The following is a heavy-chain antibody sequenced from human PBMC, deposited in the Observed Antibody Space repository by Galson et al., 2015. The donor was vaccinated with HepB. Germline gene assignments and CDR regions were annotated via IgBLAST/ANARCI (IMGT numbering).Heavy chain of an antibody. Sequence: SLRLSCAASGFTFSGSAMHWVRQASGKGLEWVGRIRTKANTYATAYAASVKGRFTISRDDSKNTAYLQMNGLKTEDTAVYYCTRPPNTDFWTSYGMDVWGQGTTVTVSS. V-gene: IGHV3-73*01. CDR3: TRPPNTDFWTSYGMDV. CDR2: IRTKANTYAT. CDR1: GFTFSGSA. J-gene: IGHJ6*02. D-gene: IGHD3/OR15-3a*01.